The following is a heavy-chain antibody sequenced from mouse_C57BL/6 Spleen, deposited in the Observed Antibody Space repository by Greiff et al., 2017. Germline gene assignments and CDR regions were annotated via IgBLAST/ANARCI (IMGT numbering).Heavy chain of an antibody. V-gene: IGHV1-52*01. CDR3: ANSSYSNSYWYFDV. CDR1: GYTFTSYW. J-gene: IGHJ1*03. Sequence: QVQLQQPGAELVRPGSSVKLSCKASGYTFTSYWMHWVKQRPIQGLEWIGNIDPSDSETHYNQKFKDKATLTVDKSSSTAYMQLSSLTSEDSAVYYCANSSYSNSYWYFDVWGTGTTVTVSS. CDR2: IDPSDSET. D-gene: IGHD2-5*01.